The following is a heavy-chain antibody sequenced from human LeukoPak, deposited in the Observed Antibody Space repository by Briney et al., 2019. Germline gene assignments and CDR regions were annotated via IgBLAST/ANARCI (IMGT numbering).Heavy chain of an antibody. D-gene: IGHD4-11*01. CDR2: IYYSGST. V-gene: IGHV4-59*01. CDR3: ATHLQYGNYMDV. J-gene: IGHJ6*03. Sequence: KPSETLSLTCTVSGGSISSYYWSWIRQPPGKGLEWIGYIYYSGSTNYNPSLKSRVTISVDTSKNQFSLKLSSVTAADTAVYHCATHLQYGNYMDVWGKGTTVTVSS. CDR1: GGSISSYY.